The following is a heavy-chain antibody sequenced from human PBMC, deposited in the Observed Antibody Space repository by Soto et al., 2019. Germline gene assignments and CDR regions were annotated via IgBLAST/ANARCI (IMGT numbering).Heavy chain of an antibody. Sequence: QVQLVQSGAEVKKPGSSVKVSCKASGGTFSSYAISWVRQAPGQGLEWMGGIIPIFGTANYAQKFHGRVTITADESTSTDYMELSSLRSEATAVYYCARGEYYGVIPSWGKGTLVTVSS. CDR2: IIPIFGTA. V-gene: IGHV1-69*01. J-gene: IGHJ4*02. CDR3: ARGEYYGVIPS. D-gene: IGHD4-17*01. CDR1: GGTFSSYA.